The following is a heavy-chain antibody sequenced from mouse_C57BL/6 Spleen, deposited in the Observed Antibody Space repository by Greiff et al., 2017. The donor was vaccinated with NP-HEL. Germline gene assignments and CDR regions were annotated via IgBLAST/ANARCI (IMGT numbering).Heavy chain of an antibody. CDR2: INPGSGGT. CDR1: GYAFTNYL. D-gene: IGHD4-1*02. J-gene: IGHJ4*01. CDR3: ARSSPTGTDAMDY. V-gene: IGHV1-54*01. Sequence: QVQLKQSGAELVRPGTSVKVSCKASGYAFTNYLIEWVKQRPGQGLEWIGVINPGSGGTNYNEKFKGKATLTADKSSSTAYMQLSSLTSEDSAVYFCARSSPTGTDAMDYWGQGTSVTVSS.